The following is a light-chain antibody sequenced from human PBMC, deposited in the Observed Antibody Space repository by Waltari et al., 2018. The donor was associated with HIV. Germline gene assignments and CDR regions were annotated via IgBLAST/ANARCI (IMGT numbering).Light chain of an antibody. Sequence: DIVMTQSPDSLAVSLGEGATIHCKSSPNVLNGSTNKNSLAWYQQKSGQPPKLIIFWASPRESGVHERFSGSGSGTDFTRIISSLQAADVAVYYCQQHYTSPYTFGQGTKLEIK. V-gene: IGKV4-1*01. CDR2: WAS. CDR1: PNVLNGSTNKNS. CDR3: QQHYTSPYT. J-gene: IGKJ2*01.